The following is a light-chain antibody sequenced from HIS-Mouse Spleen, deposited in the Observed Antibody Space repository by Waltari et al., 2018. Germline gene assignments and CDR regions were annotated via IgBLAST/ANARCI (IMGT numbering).Light chain of an antibody. CDR3: SSYAGSNNLV. Sequence: SYVLTQPPSVSVAPGKTARITCGGNNIGSTSVHWYQQKPGQAPVLVVYDDSDRPSGIPERFSGSKSGNTASLTVSGLQAEDEADYYCSSYAGSNNLVFGGGTKLTVL. V-gene: IGLV3-21*03. CDR2: DDS. CDR1: NIGSTS. J-gene: IGLJ2*01.